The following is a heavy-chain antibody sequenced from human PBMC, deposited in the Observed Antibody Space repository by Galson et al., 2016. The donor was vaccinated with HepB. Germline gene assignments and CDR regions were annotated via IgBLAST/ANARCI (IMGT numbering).Heavy chain of an antibody. V-gene: IGHV3-11*01. Sequence: SLRLSCAASGFTFSAYFMAWIRQAPGKGLEWVAHIRHSGGTMYYAASVMGRFSISRDNDKNTLFLQMDRLRVEDSARYYCARTEKGNHFNYEGYYYYGLDVWGHGTAVTVSS. CDR2: IRHSGGTM. CDR1: GFTFSAYF. CDR3: ARTEKGNHFNYEGYYYYGLDV. J-gene: IGHJ6*02. D-gene: IGHD3-3*01.